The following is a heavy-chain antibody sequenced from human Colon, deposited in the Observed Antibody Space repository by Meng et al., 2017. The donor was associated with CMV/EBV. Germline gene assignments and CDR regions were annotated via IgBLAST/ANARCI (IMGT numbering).Heavy chain of an antibody. Sequence: GESLKISCKASEYNFTNYWIGWVRQMPGKGLEWMGIIYFGGSDIRYSPSFRGQVTISADKFISTAYLQGSSLKASDTAIYYCAGISDFWSGKNWFDPWGQGTLVTVSS. D-gene: IGHD3-3*01. J-gene: IGHJ5*02. V-gene: IGHV5-51*01. CDR1: EYNFTNYW. CDR2: IYFGGSDI. CDR3: AGISDFWSGKNWFDP.